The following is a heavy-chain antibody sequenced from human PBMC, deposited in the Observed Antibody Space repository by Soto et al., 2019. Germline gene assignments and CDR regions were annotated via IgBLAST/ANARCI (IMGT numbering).Heavy chain of an antibody. Sequence: GESLKISCAASGFTFSSYAMSWVRQAPGKGLEWVSAISGSGGSTYYADSVKGRFTISRDNSKNTLYLQMNSLRAEDTAVYYCAKGVTVVTPMDYWGQGTLVTVSS. V-gene: IGHV3-23*01. CDR1: GFTFSSYA. D-gene: IGHD2-21*02. J-gene: IGHJ4*02. CDR3: AKGVTVVTPMDY. CDR2: ISGSGGST.